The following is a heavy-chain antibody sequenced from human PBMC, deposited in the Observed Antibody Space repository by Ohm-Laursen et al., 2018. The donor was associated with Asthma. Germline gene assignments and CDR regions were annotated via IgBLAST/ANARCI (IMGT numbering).Heavy chain of an antibody. CDR1: GYTLTELS. CDR2: FDPEDGET. D-gene: IGHD6-13*01. J-gene: IGHJ5*02. Sequence: SVKVSCKVSGYTLTELSMHWVRQAPGKGLEWMGGFDPEDGETIYAQKFQGRVTMTEDTSTDTAYMELSSLRSEDTAVYYCATRRPPIIAAAGDNWFDPWGQGTLVTVSS. CDR3: ATRRPPIIAAAGDNWFDP. V-gene: IGHV1-24*01.